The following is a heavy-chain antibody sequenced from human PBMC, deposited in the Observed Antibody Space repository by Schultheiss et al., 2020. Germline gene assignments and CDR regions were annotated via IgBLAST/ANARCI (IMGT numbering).Heavy chain of an antibody. CDR1: GFTFSSYA. CDR2: ISYDGSNK. J-gene: IGHJ4*02. Sequence: GGSLRLSCAASGFTFSSYAMHWVRQAPGKGLEWVAVISYDGSNKYYADSVKGRFTISRDNSKNTLYLQMNSLRAEDTAVYYCVKATGGSVYPHFDYWGQGTLVTVSS. CDR3: VKATGGSVYPHFDY. D-gene: IGHD1-26*01. V-gene: IGHV3-30-3*01.